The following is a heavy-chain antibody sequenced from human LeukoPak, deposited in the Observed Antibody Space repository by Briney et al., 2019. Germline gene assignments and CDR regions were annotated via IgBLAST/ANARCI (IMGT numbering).Heavy chain of an antibody. CDR3: AKDHDYGDYAVDY. V-gene: IGHV3-23*01. D-gene: IGHD4-17*01. CDR1: GFTFSTYA. CDR2: ISRDGDTI. J-gene: IGHJ4*02. Sequence: PGGSLRLSCAASGFTFSTYAMTWVRQAPGKGLEWVSGISRDGDTIYYAQSVKGRFTVSRDNSKDTLYLQMNSLRAEDTAVYYCAKDHDYGDYAVDYWGQGTLVTVSS.